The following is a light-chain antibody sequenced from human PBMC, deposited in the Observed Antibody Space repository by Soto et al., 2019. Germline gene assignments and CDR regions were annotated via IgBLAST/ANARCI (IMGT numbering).Light chain of an antibody. CDR2: AAS. CDR1: QGIRSY. Sequence: DIQLTQSPSFLSGSVGDRVTITCRASQGIRSYLAWYQQKPGKAPKLLIYAASTLQSGVPSRFSGSGSGTEFSLTISSLQPEDFATYYCQQLTTYPITFGHGTRLEPK. J-gene: IGKJ5*01. V-gene: IGKV1-9*01. CDR3: QQLTTYPIT.